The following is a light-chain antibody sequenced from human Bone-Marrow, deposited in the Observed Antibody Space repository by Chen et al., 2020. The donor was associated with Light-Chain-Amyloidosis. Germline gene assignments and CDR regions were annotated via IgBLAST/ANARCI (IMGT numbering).Light chain of an antibody. CDR2: AAS. J-gene: IGKJ1*01. V-gene: IGKV1-9*01. Sequence: DIQLSQSPSFLSASVGDRVTITCRASQGISSFLAWYQQKPGKAPKLLIYAASTLQSGVPSRFSGSGSGTEFTLTISSLQPEDFAIYYCQQLNSYPWTLGQGTKVEIK. CDR3: QQLNSYPWT. CDR1: QGISSF.